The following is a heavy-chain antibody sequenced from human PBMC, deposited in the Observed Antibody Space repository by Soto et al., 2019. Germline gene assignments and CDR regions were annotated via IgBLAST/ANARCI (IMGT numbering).Heavy chain of an antibody. CDR2: ISASGDSK. D-gene: IGHD1-26*01. CDR3: AKDFRSGSYYGPLYFDY. V-gene: IGHV3-23*01. J-gene: IGHJ4*02. Sequence: PGGSLRLSCAASGFAFSGCFMDWVRQAPGKGLEWVSVISASGDSKHYADSVKGRFTISRDNSKNTLYLQMNSLRAEDTAIFYCAKDFRSGSYYGPLYFDYWGQGTLVTVSS. CDR1: GFAFSGCF.